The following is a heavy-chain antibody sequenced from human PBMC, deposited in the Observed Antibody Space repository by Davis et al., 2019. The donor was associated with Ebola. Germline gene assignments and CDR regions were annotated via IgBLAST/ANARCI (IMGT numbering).Heavy chain of an antibody. V-gene: IGHV3-30*03. Sequence: GESLKISCAASGFTFSYHGMHWVRQAPGKGLEWVAVMSYDGRNKYYADSVKGRFTISRDNSKNTLYLQMNSLRAEDTAVYYCATTPQYSSGQNKPFDYWGQGTLVTVSS. CDR1: GFTFSYHG. CDR2: MSYDGRNK. D-gene: IGHD6-19*01. J-gene: IGHJ4*02. CDR3: ATTPQYSSGQNKPFDY.